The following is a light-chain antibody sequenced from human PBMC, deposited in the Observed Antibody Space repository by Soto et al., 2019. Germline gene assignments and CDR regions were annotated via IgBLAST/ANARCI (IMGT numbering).Light chain of an antibody. V-gene: IGLV1-51*01. Sequence: QSVLTQPPSVSAAPGQKVTISCSGSSSNIGNNYVSWYQQLPGTAPKLLIYDNNKRPSGIPDRFSGSKSGTSATLGITGLQTGDEADYYCGTWDSSVSAGPYVFGTGTKLTVL. CDR1: SSNIGNNY. CDR3: GTWDSSVSAGPYV. CDR2: DNN. J-gene: IGLJ1*01.